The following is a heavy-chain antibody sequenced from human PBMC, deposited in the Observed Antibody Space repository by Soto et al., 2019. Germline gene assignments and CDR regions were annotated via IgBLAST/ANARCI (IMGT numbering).Heavy chain of an antibody. V-gene: IGHV3-21*01. Sequence: PGGSLRLSCAASGFTFSSYSMNWVCQAPGKGLEWVSSISSSSYIYYADSVKGRFTISRDNAKNSLYLQMNSLRAEDTAVYYCARGPGIAARLYYFDYWGQGTLVTVSS. CDR2: ISSSSYI. CDR3: ARGPGIAARLYYFDY. D-gene: IGHD6-6*01. CDR1: GFTFSSYS. J-gene: IGHJ4*02.